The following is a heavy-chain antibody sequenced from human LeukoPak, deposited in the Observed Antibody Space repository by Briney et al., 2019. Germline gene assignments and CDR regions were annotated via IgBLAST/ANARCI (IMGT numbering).Heavy chain of an antibody. CDR2: IYYSGST. CDR3: ARGGESSIAARLAYNWFDP. V-gene: IGHV4-39*07. CDR1: GGSISSSSYY. D-gene: IGHD6-6*01. Sequence: SETLSLTCTVSGGSISSSSYYWGWIRQPPGKGLEWIGSIYYSGSTYYNPSLKSRVTISVDTSKNQFSLKLSSVTAADTAVYYCARGGESSIAARLAYNWFDPWGQGTLVTVSS. J-gene: IGHJ5*02.